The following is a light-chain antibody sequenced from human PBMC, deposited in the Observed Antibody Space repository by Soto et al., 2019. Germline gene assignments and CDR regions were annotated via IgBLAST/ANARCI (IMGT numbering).Light chain of an antibody. CDR3: QQYKTYWT. Sequence: DIQMTQSPSTLSASVGDRVTITCRASQSISSWLAWFQQKPGKAPKLLIYKASTLESGVPSRFSGSGSGTEFTLTIRSLQTDDFATYYCQQYKTYWTFGQGTKVDIK. J-gene: IGKJ1*01. CDR2: KAS. CDR1: QSISSW. V-gene: IGKV1-5*03.